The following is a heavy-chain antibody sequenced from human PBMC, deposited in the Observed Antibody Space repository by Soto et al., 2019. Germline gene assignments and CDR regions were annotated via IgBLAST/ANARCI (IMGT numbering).Heavy chain of an antibody. CDR1: GYTFTSYA. D-gene: IGHD3-22*01. CDR2: INAGNGNT. Sequence: QVQLVQSGAEVKKPGASVKVSCKASGYTFTSYAMHWVRQAPGQRLEWMGWINAGNGNTKYSQKFQGRVNITRDTAARPAYMELSRLRSEDTAVYYCARGSDCYDSSGTPTGWFDPWGQGTLVTVSS. J-gene: IGHJ5*02. V-gene: IGHV1-3*01. CDR3: ARGSDCYDSSGTPTGWFDP.